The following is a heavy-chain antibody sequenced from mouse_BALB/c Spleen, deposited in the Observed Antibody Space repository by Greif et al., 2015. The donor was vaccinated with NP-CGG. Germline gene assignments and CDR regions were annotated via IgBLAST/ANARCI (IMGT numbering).Heavy chain of an antibody. D-gene: IGHD1-1*01. Sequence: EVQVVESGTVLARPGASVKMSCKASGYSFTSYWMHWVKQRPGQGLEWIGAIYPGNSDTSYNQKFKGKAKLTAVTSASTAYMELSSLTNEDSAVYYCTREGKFDYYGSSFDYWGQGTTLTVSS. V-gene: IGHV1-5*01. CDR2: IYPGNSDT. CDR1: GYSFTSYW. CDR3: TREGKFDYYGSSFDY. J-gene: IGHJ2*01.